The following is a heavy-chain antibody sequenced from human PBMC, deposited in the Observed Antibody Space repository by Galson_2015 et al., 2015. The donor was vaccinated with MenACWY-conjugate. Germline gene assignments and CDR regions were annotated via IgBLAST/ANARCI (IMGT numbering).Heavy chain of an antibody. CDR2: ISPIDSKT. V-gene: IGHV5-51*01. D-gene: IGHD3-16*01. CDR3: ARHPPGLRGMDV. CDR1: GYNFITYW. Sequence: QSGAEVKKPGESLQISCRGSGYNFITYWVGWVRQMHGKGLEWVGLISPIDSKTRYSPAFEGQVTISADNSISTAYLQWNSLQASDTAMYYCARHPPGLRGMDVWGQGTTVTVSS. J-gene: IGHJ6*02.